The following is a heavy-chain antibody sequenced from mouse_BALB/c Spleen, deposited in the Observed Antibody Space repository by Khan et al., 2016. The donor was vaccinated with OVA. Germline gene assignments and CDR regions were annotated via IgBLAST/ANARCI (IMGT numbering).Heavy chain of an antibody. CDR2: IWGDGST. Sequence: QMQLEESGPGLVAPSQSLSITCTVSGFSLTSDGVSWVRQPPGKGLEWLGVIWGDGSTNYHSALRSRLSIRKDNSKSQVFLKLNNLQSDDTATYYCAKLRVFYFDSWGQGTTLTVSS. CDR3: AKLRVFYFDS. V-gene: IGHV2-3*01. J-gene: IGHJ2*01. CDR1: GFSLTSDG.